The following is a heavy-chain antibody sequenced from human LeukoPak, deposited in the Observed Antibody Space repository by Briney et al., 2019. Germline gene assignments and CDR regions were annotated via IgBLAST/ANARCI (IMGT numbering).Heavy chain of an antibody. CDR1: GFTFSSYE. V-gene: IGHV3-48*03. CDR2: ISSSGSII. CDR3: ARLLTGYTWYFDY. D-gene: IGHD7-27*01. J-gene: IGHJ4*02. Sequence: GGSLRLSCAASGFTFSSYEMSWVRQAPGKGLEWVSYISSSGSIIDNADSVKGRFTMSRDNAKNSLHLQMNSLRAEDTAVYYCARLLTGYTWYFDYWGQGTLVTVSS.